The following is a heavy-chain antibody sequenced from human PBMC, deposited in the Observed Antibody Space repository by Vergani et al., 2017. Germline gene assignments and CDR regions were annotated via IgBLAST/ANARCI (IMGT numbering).Heavy chain of an antibody. CDR2: IYYSGST. D-gene: IGHD3-22*01. Sequence: QVQLQESGPGLVKPSQTLSLTCTVSGGSISSGDYYWSWIRQPPGKGLEWIGYIYYSGSTYYNPSLKSRVTISVDTSKNQFSLKLSSVTAADTAVYYCARTHRRYYESSGYFDYWGQGTLVTVAS. CDR3: ARTHRRYYESSGYFDY. CDR1: GGSISSGDYY. J-gene: IGHJ4*02. V-gene: IGHV4-30-4*08.